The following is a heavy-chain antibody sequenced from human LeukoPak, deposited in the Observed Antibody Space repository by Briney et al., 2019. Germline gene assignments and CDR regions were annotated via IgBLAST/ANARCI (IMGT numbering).Heavy chain of an antibody. CDR3: ARGGRKDAFDI. CDR2: ISGSGGST. D-gene: IGHD1-14*01. J-gene: IGHJ3*02. Sequence: GGSLRLSCAASGFTFSSYGMSWVRQAPGKGLEWVSAISGSGGSTYYADSVKGRFTISRDNAKNSLYLQMNSLRAEDTAVYYCARGGRKDAFDIWGQGTMVTVSS. V-gene: IGHV3-23*01. CDR1: GFTFSSYG.